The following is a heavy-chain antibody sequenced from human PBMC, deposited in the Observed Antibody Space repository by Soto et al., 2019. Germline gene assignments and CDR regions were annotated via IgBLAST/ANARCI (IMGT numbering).Heavy chain of an antibody. CDR3: ARVSGIYYYGMDV. V-gene: IGHV4-34*01. CDR1: GGSFSGYY. D-gene: IGHD3-10*01. J-gene: IGHJ6*02. CDR2: INHSGST. Sequence: SETLSLTCAVYGGSFSGYYCSWIRQPPGKGLEWIGEINHSGSTNYNPSLKSRVTISVDTSKNQFSLKLSSVTAADTAVYYCARVSGIYYYGMDVWGQGTTVTVSS.